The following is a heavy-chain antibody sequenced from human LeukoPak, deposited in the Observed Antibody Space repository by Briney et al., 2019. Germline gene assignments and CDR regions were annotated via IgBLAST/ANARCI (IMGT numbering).Heavy chain of an antibody. Sequence: GGSLRLSCAASGFTVSSNYMSWVRQAPGKGLEWVSVIYSGGSTFYADSVKGRFTISRDSSKNTLYLQMNSLRADDTAVYYCATVGTTRVYYFDYWGQGTLVTVSS. CDR1: GFTVSSNY. D-gene: IGHD2-21*02. CDR2: IYSGGST. J-gene: IGHJ4*02. V-gene: IGHV3-53*01. CDR3: ATVGTTRVYYFDY.